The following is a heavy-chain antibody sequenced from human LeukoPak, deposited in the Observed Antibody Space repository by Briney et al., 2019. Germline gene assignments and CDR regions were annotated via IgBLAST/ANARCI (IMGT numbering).Heavy chain of an antibody. CDR3: AKADCSSTSCFSLDY. J-gene: IGHJ4*02. CDR2: ISYDGSNI. D-gene: IGHD2-2*01. CDR1: GSTFSSYG. V-gene: IGHV3-30*18. Sequence: PGRSLRLSCAASGSTFSSYGMHWVRQAPGKGLEWVAVISYDGSNIYSADSVKGRFTISRDNSKNMLYLQMNSLRAEDTAVYYCAKADCSSTSCFSLDYWGQGTLVTVSS.